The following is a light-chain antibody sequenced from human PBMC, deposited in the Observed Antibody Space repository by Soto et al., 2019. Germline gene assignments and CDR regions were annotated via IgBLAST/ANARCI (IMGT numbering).Light chain of an antibody. V-gene: IGLV2-14*01. CDR2: EVS. CDR3: SSFSRSTTLVV. Sequence: QSALTQPASVSGSTGQSITISCSGTSSDVGGYNYVYWYQQHPGKAPKVMIYEVSNRPSGVSNRLSGSKAGNTDSLTISGIQAEDEADYYCSSFSRSTTLVVFGGGTKLTVL. J-gene: IGLJ2*01. CDR1: SSDVGGYNY.